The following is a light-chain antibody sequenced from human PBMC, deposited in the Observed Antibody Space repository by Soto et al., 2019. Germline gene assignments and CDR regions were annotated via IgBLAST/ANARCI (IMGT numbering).Light chain of an antibody. CDR3: NAYTGTSARYV. V-gene: IGLV2-14*03. CDR1: SSDVGRYNY. CDR2: DVS. J-gene: IGLJ1*01. Sequence: QSVLTQPASVSGSPAQSITISCTGTSSDVGRYNYVSWYQQHPGKAPKLIIFDVSYRPSGVSNRFSGSKSANTASLTIFVLQAEDEADYYCNAYTGTSARYVFGTGTKVTVL.